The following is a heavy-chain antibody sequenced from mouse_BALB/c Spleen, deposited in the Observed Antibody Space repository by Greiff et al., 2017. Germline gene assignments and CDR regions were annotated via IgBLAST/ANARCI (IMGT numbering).Heavy chain of an antibody. V-gene: IGHV2-9*02. CDR3: ARGSYGYLYAMDY. J-gene: IGHJ4*01. CDR1: GFSLTSYG. Sequence: VNLVESGPGLVAPSQSLSITCTVSGFSLTSYGVHWVRQPPGKGLEWLGVIWAGGSTNYNSALMSRLSISKDNSKSQVFLKMNSLQTDDTAMYYCARGSYGYLYAMDYWGQGTSVTVSS. D-gene: IGHD1-2*01. CDR2: IWAGGST.